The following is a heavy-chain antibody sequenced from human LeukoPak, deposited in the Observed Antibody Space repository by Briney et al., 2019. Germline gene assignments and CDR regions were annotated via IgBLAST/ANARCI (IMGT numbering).Heavy chain of an antibody. J-gene: IGHJ4*02. CDR1: GFTLSSYA. Sequence: PGRSLRLSCAASGFTLSSYAMHWVRQAPGKGLEWVAVISYDGSNKYYADSVKGRFTISRDNSKNTLYLQMNSLRAEDTAVYYCARMDTAMVSLFTYWGLGTLVTVSS. CDR2: ISYDGSNK. D-gene: IGHD5-18*01. V-gene: IGHV3-30*04. CDR3: ARMDTAMVSLFTY.